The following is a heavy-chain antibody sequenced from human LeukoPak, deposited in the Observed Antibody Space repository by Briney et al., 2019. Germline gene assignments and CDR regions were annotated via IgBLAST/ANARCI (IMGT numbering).Heavy chain of an antibody. CDR2: VSSSSRTL. D-gene: IGHD4-23*01. CDR3: ARDLGLYDYGGNIDF. Sequence: GGSLRLSCTASGFTFNTYSMNWVRQAPGKGLEWVSYVSSSSRTLYYADSVKGRFTISRDNAKNSLYLQMNSLRAEDTAVYYCARDLGLYDYGGNIDFWGQGTLVTVSS. V-gene: IGHV3-48*04. J-gene: IGHJ4*02. CDR1: GFTFNTYS.